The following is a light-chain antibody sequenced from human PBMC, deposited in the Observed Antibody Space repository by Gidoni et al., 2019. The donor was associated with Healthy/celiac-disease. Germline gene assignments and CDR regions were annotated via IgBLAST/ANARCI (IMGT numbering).Light chain of an antibody. J-gene: IGKJ3*01. V-gene: IGKV1-8*01. CDR3: QQYYSYPLT. CDR1: QGISSY. CDR2: AAS. Sequence: IRMTQSPSSFSASTGDRVTITCRASQGISSYLAWYQQKPGKAPKLLIYAASTLQSGVPSRFSGSGSGTDFTLTISCLQSEDFATYYCQQYYSYPLTFAPGTKVDIK.